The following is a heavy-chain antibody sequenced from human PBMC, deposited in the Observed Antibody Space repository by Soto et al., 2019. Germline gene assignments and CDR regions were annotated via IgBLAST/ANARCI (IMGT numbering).Heavy chain of an antibody. CDR2: IYYSGST. V-gene: IGHV4-59*01. D-gene: IGHD3-16*01. J-gene: IGHJ4*02. CDR3: ARSWGYYFDY. Sequence: QVQLQESGPGLVKPSETLSLTCTVSGGSISRYYWSWIRQPPGKGLEWIGYIYYSGSTNYNPSLKSRVTISVDTSKNQFSLQLSSVTAADTAVYYCARSWGYYFDYWGQGTLVTVSS. CDR1: GGSISRYY.